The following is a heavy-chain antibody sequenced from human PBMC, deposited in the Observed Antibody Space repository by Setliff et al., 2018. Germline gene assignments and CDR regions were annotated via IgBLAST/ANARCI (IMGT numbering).Heavy chain of an antibody. J-gene: IGHJ4*02. CDR2: SNHGGST. CDR3: ARDNTMVGATDY. D-gene: IGHD1-26*01. V-gene: IGHV4-34*01. Sequence: PSETLSLTCSVSGESFSNNYWSWIRQTPGKGLEWIGESNHGGSTTYHPSLKSRLTMSVDTSKNQFSLKLAAVTAADTAVYFCARDNTMVGATDYWGLGTLVTVSS. CDR1: GESFSNNY.